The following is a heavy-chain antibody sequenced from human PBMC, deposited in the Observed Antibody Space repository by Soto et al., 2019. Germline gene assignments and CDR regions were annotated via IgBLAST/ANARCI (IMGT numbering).Heavy chain of an antibody. CDR3: ARDRFGRFDP. CDR2: IDYAGNT. V-gene: IGHV4-59*01. D-gene: IGHD3-10*01. CDR1: GALINNFY. J-gene: IGHJ5*02. Sequence: ASETLSLTCTVSGALINNFYWSWIRQTPGKGLEWIGYIDYAGNTNYRSSLESRVTISVDKSKTHLSLNLTSVTAADTAVYYCARDRFGRFDPWGQG.